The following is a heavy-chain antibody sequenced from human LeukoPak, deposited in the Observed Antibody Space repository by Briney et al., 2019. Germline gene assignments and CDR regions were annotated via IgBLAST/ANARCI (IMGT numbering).Heavy chain of an antibody. D-gene: IGHD3-10*01. J-gene: IGHJ4*02. Sequence: SQTLSLTCAVSGGSISSGGYSWSWIRQPPGKGLEWIGYIYHSGSTYYNPSLKSRVTISVDRSKNQFSLKLSSVTASDTAVYYCARGVLLWFGELESFDYWGQGTLVTVSS. CDR1: GGSISSGGYS. CDR2: IYHSGST. CDR3: ARGVLLWFGELESFDY. V-gene: IGHV4-30-2*01.